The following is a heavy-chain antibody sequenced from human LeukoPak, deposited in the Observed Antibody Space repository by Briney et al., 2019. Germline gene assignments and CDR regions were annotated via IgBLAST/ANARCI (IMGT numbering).Heavy chain of an antibody. CDR1: GFTFSNVW. V-gene: IGHV3-15*01. CDR2: IKTKTEGGTT. CDR3: VTRVKSTGDY. J-gene: IGHJ4*02. Sequence: GSLRLSCEGSGFTFSNVWMNWVRQASGKGLEWIGRIKTKTEGGTTEYAAPMKGRFTISRDDSKNTMYLQMNSLKTEDTALYYCVTRVKSTGDYWGQGTLVTVSS. D-gene: IGHD1-14*01.